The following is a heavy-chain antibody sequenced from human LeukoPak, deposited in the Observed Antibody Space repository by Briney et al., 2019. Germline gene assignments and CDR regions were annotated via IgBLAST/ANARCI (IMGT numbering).Heavy chain of an antibody. CDR1: DNTLRTHG. CDR2: ISVYNR. D-gene: IGHD3-22*01. CDR3: GRDVGRRLYDSSGYVDK. Sequence: ASVKVSCKTPDNTLRTHGITWVRQAPGQGLEWLGWISVYNRKYAENFQDRVTMTTDTPTSTVYMELRSLRSDDTAQYYCGRDVGRRLYDSSGYVDKWGPGTLVIVSS. V-gene: IGHV1-18*01. J-gene: IGHJ4*02.